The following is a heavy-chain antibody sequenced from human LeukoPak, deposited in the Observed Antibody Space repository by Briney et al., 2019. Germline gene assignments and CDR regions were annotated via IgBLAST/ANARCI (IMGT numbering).Heavy chain of an antibody. D-gene: IGHD6-19*01. CDR2: INAGNGNT. Sequence: ASVKVSCKASGYTFTSYPMHWVRQAPGQRLEWMGWINAGNGNTKYSQKFQGRVTITRDTSASTAYMELSSLRSEDTAVYYCARDYIAVAGYYYYYYGMDVWGQGTTVTVSS. CDR1: GYTFTSYP. V-gene: IGHV1-3*01. J-gene: IGHJ6*02. CDR3: ARDYIAVAGYYYYYYGMDV.